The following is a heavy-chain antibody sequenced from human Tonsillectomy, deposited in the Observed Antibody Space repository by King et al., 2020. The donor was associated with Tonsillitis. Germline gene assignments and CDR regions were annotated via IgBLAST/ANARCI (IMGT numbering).Heavy chain of an antibody. CDR3: AREEVVYVFWSEPHFDP. D-gene: IGHD3-3*01. V-gene: IGHV3-48*04. Sequence: NCAPEATGKALEGVSYIESRNHAINYADSVKGRFTIYREYAKSTLYLQMNRLRAEDTAVYYCAREEVVYVFWSEPHFDPWGQGTLVTVSS. J-gene: IGHJ5*02. CDR2: IESRNHAI.